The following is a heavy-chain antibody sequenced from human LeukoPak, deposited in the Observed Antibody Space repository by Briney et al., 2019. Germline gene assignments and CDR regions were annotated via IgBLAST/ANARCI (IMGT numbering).Heavy chain of an antibody. Sequence: GGSLRLSCAASGFTFSSYSMNWARQAPGKGLEWVSAISGSGGSTYYADSVKGRFTISRDNSKNTLYLQMNSLRAEDTAVYYCAKGYHTVTTWIDYWGQGTLVTVSS. CDR1: GFTFSSYS. D-gene: IGHD4-17*01. CDR3: AKGYHTVTTWIDY. CDR2: ISGSGGST. J-gene: IGHJ4*02. V-gene: IGHV3-23*01.